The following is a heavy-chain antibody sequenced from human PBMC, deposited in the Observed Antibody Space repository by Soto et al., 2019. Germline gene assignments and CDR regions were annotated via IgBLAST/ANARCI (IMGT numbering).Heavy chain of an antibody. CDR2: ISAYNGNT. CDR3: ARDFGLGHIVVVTATGVMDV. J-gene: IGHJ6*02. Sequence: QVQLVQSGAEVKKPGASVKVSCKASGYTFTSYGISWVRQAPGQGLEWMGWISAYNGNTNYAQKLQGRVTMTTDTSTRTAYMELRSLRSDDTAVYYCARDFGLGHIVVVTATGVMDVWGQGTTVTVSS. V-gene: IGHV1-18*04. CDR1: GYTFTSYG. D-gene: IGHD2-21*02.